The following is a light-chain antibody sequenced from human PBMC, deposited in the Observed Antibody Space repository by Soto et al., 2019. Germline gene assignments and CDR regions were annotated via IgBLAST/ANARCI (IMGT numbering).Light chain of an antibody. CDR1: QSVSSDY. Sequence: ENVLTQSPGTLSLSPGDRATLSCRASQSVSSDYLAWYQQKLGQAPRLLIYGASNRATGISDRFSGSGSGTDFTLTISRLEPEDFAVYYCLQYSSSPGTFGQGTKVDIK. V-gene: IGKV3-20*01. CDR3: LQYSSSPGT. CDR2: GAS. J-gene: IGKJ1*01.